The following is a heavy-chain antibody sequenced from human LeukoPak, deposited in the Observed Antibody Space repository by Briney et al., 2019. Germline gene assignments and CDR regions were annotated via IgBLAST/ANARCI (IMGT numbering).Heavy chain of an antibody. CDR2: IILIFGTA. Sequence: GASVKVSCKASGGAFSSYAISWVRQAPGQGLEWMGGIILIFGTANYAQKFQGRVTITADKSTSTAYMELSSLRSEDTAVYYCARGHYDILTGHYYYGMDVWGKGTTVTVSS. J-gene: IGHJ6*04. V-gene: IGHV1-69*06. CDR1: GGAFSSYA. CDR3: ARGHYDILTGHYYYGMDV. D-gene: IGHD3-9*01.